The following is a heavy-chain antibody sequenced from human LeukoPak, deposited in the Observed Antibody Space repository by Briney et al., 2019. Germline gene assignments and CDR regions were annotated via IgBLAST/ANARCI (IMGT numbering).Heavy chain of an antibody. Sequence: GGSLRLSCAASGFTFSNYAMSWVRQAPGKGLEWVSGISGSGRSTYSADSVKGRFTISRDNSKNTLSLQLNSLKAEDTAVYYCAKGGGLGLIAVPQWFDSWGQGTQVTVSA. CDR1: GFTFSNYA. CDR2: ISGSGRST. CDR3: AKGGGLGLIAVPQWFDS. V-gene: IGHV3-23*01. D-gene: IGHD6-19*01. J-gene: IGHJ5*01.